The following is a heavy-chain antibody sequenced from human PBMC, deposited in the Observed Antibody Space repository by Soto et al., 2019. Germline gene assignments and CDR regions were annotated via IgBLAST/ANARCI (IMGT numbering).Heavy chain of an antibody. CDR1: GYTFTDYF. D-gene: IGHD2-15*01. V-gene: IGHV1-2*02. Sequence: QVQLVQSGAEVEKTGASVRVSCKASGYTFTDYFIHWVRQASGQGLEWMGWINPNTGDIKYAQDFHDRVTMTRDTSISTAYMELSRLMSSDTDVYYCARGSGTGRGGFREASEYWGQGTQVTVSS. CDR2: INPNTGDI. J-gene: IGHJ4*02. CDR3: ARGSGTGRGGFREASEY.